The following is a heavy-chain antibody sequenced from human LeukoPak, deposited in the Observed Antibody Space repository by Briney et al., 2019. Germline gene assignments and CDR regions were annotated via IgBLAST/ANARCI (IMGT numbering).Heavy chain of an antibody. J-gene: IGHJ4*02. CDR2: IYHSGSS. D-gene: IGHD6-6*01. Sequence: SETLSLTCTVSNYSISSGGYWGWIRQPPGKGLEWIGNIYHSGSSYYNPSLKSRVTISVDTSKNQFSLKLSSVTAADTAVYLCARGSVYSSSSVFPPFDYWGQGTLVTVSS. CDR1: NYSISSGGY. CDR3: ARGSVYSSSSVFPPFDY. V-gene: IGHV4-38-2*02.